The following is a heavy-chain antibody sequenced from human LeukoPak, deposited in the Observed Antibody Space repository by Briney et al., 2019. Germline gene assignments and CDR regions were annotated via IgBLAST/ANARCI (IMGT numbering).Heavy chain of an antibody. CDR3: AKLLVVYNTWYFDL. J-gene: IGHJ2*01. CDR1: GGSISSYY. CDR2: IYYIGST. Sequence: SETLSLTCTVSGGSISSYYWSWIRQPPGKGLEWIGYIYYIGSTNYNPSLKSRVTISVDTPNNQFSLKLSSVSAADASVYECAKLLVVYNTWYFDLWGRGTLVTVSS. V-gene: IGHV4-59*08. D-gene: IGHD2-8*02.